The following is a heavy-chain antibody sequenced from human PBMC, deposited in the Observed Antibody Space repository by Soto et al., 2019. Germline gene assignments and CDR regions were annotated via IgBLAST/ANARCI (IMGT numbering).Heavy chain of an antibody. CDR1: GGSISSYY. V-gene: IGHV4-59*01. Sequence: PSETLSLTCTVSGGSISSYYWSWIRQPPGKGLEWIGYIYYSGSTNYNPSLKSRVTISVDTSKNQFSLKLSSVTAADTAVYYCARVSSSWYSHYYYYMDVWGKGSTVTVSS. CDR2: IYYSGST. CDR3: ARVSSSWYSHYYYYMDV. D-gene: IGHD6-13*01. J-gene: IGHJ6*03.